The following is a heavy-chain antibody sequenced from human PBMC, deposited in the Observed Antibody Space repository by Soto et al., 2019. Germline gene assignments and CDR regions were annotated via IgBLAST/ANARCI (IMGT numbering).Heavy chain of an antibody. V-gene: IGHV3-53*01. J-gene: IGHJ4*02. Sequence: GGSLRLSCAASGFSVSSSYMSWVRQAPGKGLEWVSFIHSGGNTFYADSVKGRFTISRDNAKNTLYLQMNSLRAEDTAVYYCARGAGAAGPYYFDYWGQGTLVTVSS. D-gene: IGHD6-13*01. CDR1: GFSVSSSY. CDR3: ARGAGAAGPYYFDY. CDR2: IHSGGNT.